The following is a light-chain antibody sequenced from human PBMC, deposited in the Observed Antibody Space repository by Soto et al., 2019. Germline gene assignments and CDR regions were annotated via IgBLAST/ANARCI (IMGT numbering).Light chain of an antibody. CDR2: DVS. CDR1: SSDFGGYNY. CDR3: CSYAGTFYV. J-gene: IGLJ1*01. Sequence: QSVLTQPRSVSGSRGQSVTISCTGTSSDFGGYNYVSWYQHHPGKAPKLMICDVSERPSGVPDRFSGSKSGNTASLTISGLQAEDEADYYCCSYAGTFYVFGTGTKVTVL. V-gene: IGLV2-11*01.